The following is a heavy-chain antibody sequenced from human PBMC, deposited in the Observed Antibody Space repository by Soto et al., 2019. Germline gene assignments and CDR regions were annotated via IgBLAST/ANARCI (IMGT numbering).Heavy chain of an antibody. J-gene: IGHJ4*02. CDR2: INHSGST. Sequence: SETLSLTCTVHGGSFNGYYWSWIRQPPGKGLEWIGEINHSGSTKYNPSLKSRVTISVDTPKNQFSLKLSSVTAADTAVYFCARVGPQGLWFGELSHWGQGTVVTVSS. CDR1: GGSFNGYY. D-gene: IGHD3-10*01. CDR3: ARVGPQGLWFGELSH. V-gene: IGHV4-34*01.